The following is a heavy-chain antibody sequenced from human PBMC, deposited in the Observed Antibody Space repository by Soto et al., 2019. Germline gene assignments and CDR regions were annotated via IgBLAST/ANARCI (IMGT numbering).Heavy chain of an antibody. CDR3: TRPGSRGDAGDF. D-gene: IGHD2-21*02. Sequence: EVQLVESGGGLVRPGGSLTLSCSVSGLTFSVSVIHWVRQPPGKGLGWVGRVRTKINDYATSYSESVKGRFTISRDDSKNTTWLKMNSLATEDTAVYYCTRPGSRGDAGDFWGRGTLVTVSS. CDR1: GLTFSVSV. CDR2: VRTKINDYAT. J-gene: IGHJ4*02. V-gene: IGHV3-73*01.